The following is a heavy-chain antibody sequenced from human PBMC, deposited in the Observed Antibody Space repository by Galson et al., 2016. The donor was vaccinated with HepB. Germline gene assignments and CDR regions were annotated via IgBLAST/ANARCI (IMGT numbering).Heavy chain of an antibody. V-gene: IGHV1-69*13. J-gene: IGHJ4*02. D-gene: IGHD1-26*01. CDR1: GGAFTIHA. CDR3: VRGPVGAASDS. Sequence: SVKFSCKASGGAFTIHAISWVRQAPRQELEWRRAIIPLIGTTDYAQKLQGRVTITADESTSPAYMELSRLSSDDTAVYYCVRGPVGAASDSWGQGTLVTVSS. CDR2: IIPLIGTT.